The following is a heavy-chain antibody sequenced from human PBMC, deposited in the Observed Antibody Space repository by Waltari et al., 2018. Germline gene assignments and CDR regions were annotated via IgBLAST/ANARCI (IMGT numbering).Heavy chain of an antibody. J-gene: IGHJ6*02. CDR3: AREGYCSGGSCYSPNYYGMDV. Sequence: QVQLQQSGPGLVKPSQTLSLTCAISGDSVSSNSAAWNWIRQSPSRGLEWLGRTYYRSKWYNDYAVSVKSRITINPDTSKNQFSLQLNSVTPEDTAVYYCAREGYCSGGSCYSPNYYGMDVWGQGTTVTVSS. V-gene: IGHV6-1*01. CDR2: TYYRSKWYN. CDR1: GDSVSSNSAA. D-gene: IGHD2-15*01.